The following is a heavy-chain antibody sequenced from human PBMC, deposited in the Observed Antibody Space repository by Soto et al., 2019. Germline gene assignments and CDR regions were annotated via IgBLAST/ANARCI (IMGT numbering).Heavy chain of an antibody. CDR3: VKAGWSGFDVLYLFFEH. Sequence: QVQLVESGGGVVQPGGSLRLPCAASGFTFRTYAMHWVRQAPGKGLEWLAVISYDGIHSYYADSVKGRFTIYRDNSKNTLYLEMNRLRPEDTAVYYCVKAGWSGFDVLYLFFEHWGQGTLVTVSS. CDR2: ISYDGIHS. V-gene: IGHV3-30*18. D-gene: IGHD5-12*01. CDR1: GFTFRTYA. J-gene: IGHJ4*02.